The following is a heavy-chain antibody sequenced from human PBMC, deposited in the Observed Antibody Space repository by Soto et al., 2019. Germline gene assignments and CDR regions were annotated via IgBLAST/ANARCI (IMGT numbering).Heavy chain of an antibody. Sequence: QVQLVQSGAEVKKPGSSVKVSCKASGGTFTSYTITWVRRAPGQGLEWMGGIIPLFGTTNYAQKFQGRVTITGDESTTTAYMELSSLGSEDTAVYYCARETTPVTGDYFYYGMDVWRRGTTVTVSS. CDR3: ARETTPVTGDYFYYGMDV. CDR2: IIPLFGTT. V-gene: IGHV1-69*01. D-gene: IGHD4-17*01. CDR1: GGTFTSYT. J-gene: IGHJ6*02.